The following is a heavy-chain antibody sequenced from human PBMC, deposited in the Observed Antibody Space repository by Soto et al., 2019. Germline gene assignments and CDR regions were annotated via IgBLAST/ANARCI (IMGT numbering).Heavy chain of an antibody. Sequence: QLQLQESGPGLVTPAETLSLTCTVSGGSVSSFSYYWAGLRQPPGKGLEWVGSMYYSGSTSYNPSLNSGPTISVDGFTNRFSLSLGSVPASEPAVYHCETLSAVNIAEIGTSFFVSCGKGTLVTVSS. CDR2: MYYSGST. D-gene: IGHD1-1*01. CDR3: ETLSAVNIAEIGTSFFVS. CDR1: GGSVSSFSYY. J-gene: IGHJ4*02. V-gene: IGHV4-39*01.